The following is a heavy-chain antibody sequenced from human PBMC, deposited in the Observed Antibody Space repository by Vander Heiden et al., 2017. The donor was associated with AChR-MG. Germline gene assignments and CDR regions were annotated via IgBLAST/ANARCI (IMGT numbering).Heavy chain of an antibody. CDR1: GFPFSSYA. CDR3: ARGFEIAAAVNYYYGMDV. J-gene: IGHJ6*02. V-gene: IGHV3-30-3*01. D-gene: IGHD6-13*01. Sequence: QVQLVESGGGVVQPGRSLRLSCAAAGFPFSSYARHWVRQAPGKGLEWVAVISYDGSNKYYADSVKGRFTISRDNSKNTLYLQMNSLRAEDTAVYYCARGFEIAAAVNYYYGMDVWGQGTTVTVSS. CDR2: ISYDGSNK.